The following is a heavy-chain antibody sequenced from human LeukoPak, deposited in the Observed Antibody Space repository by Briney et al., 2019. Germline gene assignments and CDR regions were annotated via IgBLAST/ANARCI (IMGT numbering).Heavy chain of an antibody. Sequence: PGGSLRLSCAASGFTFSTYRMNWVRQAPGKGLEWVSSITSPVGRMYYADSLKGRITISRDNARSTLYLQMNSLRAEDTAVYYCATDGRSSGWYGFDYWGQGILVTVSS. CDR2: ITSPVGRM. V-gene: IGHV3-21*01. CDR1: GFTFSTYR. D-gene: IGHD6-19*01. CDR3: ATDGRSSGWYGFDY. J-gene: IGHJ4*02.